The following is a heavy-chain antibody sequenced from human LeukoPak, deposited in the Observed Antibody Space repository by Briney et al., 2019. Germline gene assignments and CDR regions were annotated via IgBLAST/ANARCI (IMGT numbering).Heavy chain of an antibody. CDR2: ISGLNGDT. V-gene: IGHV1-18*01. Sequence: GASVKVSCKTSGYSFTHHGVSWVRQAPGQGLEWMGWISGLNGDTIYAQKLQGRITMTKDASAATAYMELRSLTSDDTAVYYCARDPSNTSGRYQYFDYWSRGTVVTVSS. CDR1: GYSFTHHG. CDR3: ARDPSNTSGRYQYFDY. J-gene: IGHJ2*01. D-gene: IGHD6-19*01.